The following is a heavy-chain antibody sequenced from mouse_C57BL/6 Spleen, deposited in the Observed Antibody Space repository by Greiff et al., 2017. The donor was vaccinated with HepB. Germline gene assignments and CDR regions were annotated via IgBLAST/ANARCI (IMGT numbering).Heavy chain of an antibody. CDR3: ARSGWGNSYAMDY. V-gene: IGHV1-7*01. CDR1: GYTFTSYW. D-gene: IGHD2-1*01. CDR2: INPSSGYT. J-gene: IGHJ4*01. Sequence: VQLVESGAELAKPGASVKLSCKASGYTFTSYWMHWVKQRPGQGLEWIGYINPSSGYTKYNQKFKDKATLTADKSSSTAYMQLSSLTYEDSAVYYCARSGWGNSYAMDYWGQGTSVTVSS.